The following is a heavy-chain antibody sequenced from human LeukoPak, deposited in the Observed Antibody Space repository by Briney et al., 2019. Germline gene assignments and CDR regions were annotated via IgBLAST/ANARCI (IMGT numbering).Heavy chain of an antibody. J-gene: IGHJ5*02. V-gene: IGHV1-18*01. CDR1: GYTFTSYG. D-gene: IGHD3-3*01. Sequence: ASVKVSCKASGYTFTSYGISWVRQAPGQGLEWMGWISAYNGNTNYAQKLRGRVTMTTDTSTSTAYMELRSLRSDDTAVYYCARDGKLRFLEWSKQGFDPWGQGTLVTVSS. CDR3: ARDGKLRFLEWSKQGFDP. CDR2: ISAYNGNT.